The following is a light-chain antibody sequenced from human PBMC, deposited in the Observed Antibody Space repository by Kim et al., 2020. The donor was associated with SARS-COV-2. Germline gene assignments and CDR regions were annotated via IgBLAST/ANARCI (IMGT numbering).Light chain of an antibody. J-gene: IGKJ4*01. CDR2: DAA. V-gene: IGKV3-11*01. Sequence: LSLSPGERATLFCKASQSITNYLPWYQQKPGHPPRLRIYDAAERATGVPVRFRGSGSGTDFTLTISGLESEDFGVYYCQERTTWPNFGGGTKVEI. CDR3: QERTTWPN. CDR1: QSITNY.